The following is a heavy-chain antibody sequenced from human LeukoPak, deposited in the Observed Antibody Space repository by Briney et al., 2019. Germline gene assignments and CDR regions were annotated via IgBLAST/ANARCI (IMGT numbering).Heavy chain of an antibody. V-gene: IGHV4-59*01. CDR2: VSYGGNT. Sequence: PSETLSLTCTVSGGSISSYYWNWIRQPPGKGLEWIGFVSYGGNTNYNPSLKSRVTISVDTSKNQFSLKLSSVTAADTAVYYCARSTMVRGVISAFDIWGQGTMVTVSS. J-gene: IGHJ3*02. D-gene: IGHD3-10*01. CDR1: GGSISSYY. CDR3: ARSTMVRGVISAFDI.